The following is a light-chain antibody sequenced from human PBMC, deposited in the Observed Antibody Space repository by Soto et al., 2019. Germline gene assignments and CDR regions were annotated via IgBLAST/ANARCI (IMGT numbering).Light chain of an antibody. CDR2: GNS. Sequence: QLVLTQPPSVSGAPGQRVTISCTGSSSNIGAGYDVHWYQQLPGTAPKLLIYGNSNRPSGVPDRFSGSKSGTSASLAITGLQDKDEAHYYCQSYDSSLSAVVFGGGTKVTVL. J-gene: IGLJ2*01. CDR1: SSNIGAGYD. CDR3: QSYDSSLSAVV. V-gene: IGLV1-40*01.